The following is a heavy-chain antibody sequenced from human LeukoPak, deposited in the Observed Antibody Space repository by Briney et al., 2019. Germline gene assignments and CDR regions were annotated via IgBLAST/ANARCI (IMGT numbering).Heavy chain of an antibody. J-gene: IGHJ4*02. CDR3: AKGVTMVRARMGYYFDY. Sequence: PGGSLRLSCAASGFTFSSYAMSWVRQAPGKGLEWVSAISGSGGSTYYADSVKGRFTISRDNSKNTLYLQMNSLRAEDTAVYYCAKGVTMVRARMGYYFDYWGQGTLVTVSS. CDR1: GFTFSSYA. D-gene: IGHD3-10*01. V-gene: IGHV3-23*01. CDR2: ISGSGGST.